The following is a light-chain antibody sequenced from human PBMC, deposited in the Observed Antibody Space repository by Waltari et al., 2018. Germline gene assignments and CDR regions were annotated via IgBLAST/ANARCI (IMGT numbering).Light chain of an antibody. CDR2: AKN. CDR1: SLRRYY. V-gene: IGLV3-19*01. CDR3: YSRDNSGNHYV. Sequence: SSELTQDPAVSVALGQTVRITCQGDSLRRYYARWHQQKPGQAPVVVFFAKNNRPSGIPDRFSGSSSGNTASLTITGAQAEDEADYYCYSRDNSGNHYVFGTGTKITVL. J-gene: IGLJ1*01.